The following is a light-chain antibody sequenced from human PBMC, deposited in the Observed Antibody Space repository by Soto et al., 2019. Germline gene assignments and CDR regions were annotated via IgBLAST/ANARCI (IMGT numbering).Light chain of an antibody. Sequence: IVMTHSPATLSVSEGERATLSCRASQSVGRNLAWYQQKPGQTPRLLIYSASTRAIGIPVRFSGSGSGTEFTLSISSLQSEDFAVYYCQQYNNWPLTFGGGTKVDIK. J-gene: IGKJ4*01. CDR2: SAS. CDR3: QQYNNWPLT. V-gene: IGKV3-15*01. CDR1: QSVGRN.